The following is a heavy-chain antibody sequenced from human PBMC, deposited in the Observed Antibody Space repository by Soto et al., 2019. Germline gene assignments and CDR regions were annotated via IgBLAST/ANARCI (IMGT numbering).Heavy chain of an antibody. J-gene: IGHJ5*01. D-gene: IGHD3-10*01. CDR1: GGSIGSGLYY. CDR3: ATSVRAGRWFDS. Sequence: PSETLSLTCTVSGGSIGSGLYYWSWIRQHPGKGLEWIGYISDSGTTYYSPSLPSRLSMSVDTSNNNFSLKLASVTAADTAVYYCATSVRAGRWFDSWDPGDLVTVSS. V-gene: IGHV4-31*03. CDR2: ISDSGTT.